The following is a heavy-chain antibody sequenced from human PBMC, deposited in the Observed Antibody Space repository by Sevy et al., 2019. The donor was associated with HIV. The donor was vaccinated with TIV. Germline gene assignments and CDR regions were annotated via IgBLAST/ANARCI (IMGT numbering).Heavy chain of an antibody. Sequence: GGSLRLSCVASGFTFSNYAMTWVRQTPGKGLEWVSGIGHNGDNTHHAGSVKGRFSISRDNSKNTLDLQMNSLRAEDTAVYYCAKGVRLGGPIYYGMDVCGQGTTVTVSS. D-gene: IGHD3-10*02. CDR2: IGHNGDNT. CDR1: GFTFSNYA. J-gene: IGHJ6*02. V-gene: IGHV3-23*01. CDR3: AKGVRLGGPIYYGMDV.